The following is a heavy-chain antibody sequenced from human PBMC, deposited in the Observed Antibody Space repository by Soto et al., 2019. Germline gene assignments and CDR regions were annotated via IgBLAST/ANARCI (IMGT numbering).Heavy chain of an antibody. CDR1: GFTFSSYG. V-gene: IGHV3-33*01. Sequence: VQLVESGGGVVQPGRSLRLSCAASGFTFSSYGTHWVRQAPGKGLEWVAVIWYDGSNKYYADSVKGRFTISRDNSKNTLYLQMNSLRAEDTAVYYCARDRGQYSSSWAMEAFDIWGQGTMVTVSS. CDR2: IWYDGSNK. D-gene: IGHD6-6*01. CDR3: ARDRGQYSSSWAMEAFDI. J-gene: IGHJ3*02.